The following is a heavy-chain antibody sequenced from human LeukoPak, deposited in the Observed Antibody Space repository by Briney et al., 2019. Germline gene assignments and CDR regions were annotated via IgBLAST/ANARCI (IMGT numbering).Heavy chain of an antibody. V-gene: IGHV3-33*01. CDR3: ARGDDGDSTFDY. CDR2: IWYDGSNK. Sequence: GGSLRLSCAASGFTFSSYGMHWVRQAPGKGLEWVAVIWYDGSNKYYADSVKGRFTISRDNSKSTQYLQMNSLRAEDTAVYYCARGDDGDSTFDYWGQGTLVTVSS. CDR1: GFTFSSYG. D-gene: IGHD4-17*01. J-gene: IGHJ4*02.